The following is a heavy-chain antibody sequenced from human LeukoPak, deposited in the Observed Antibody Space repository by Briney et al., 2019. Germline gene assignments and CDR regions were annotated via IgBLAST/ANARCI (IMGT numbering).Heavy chain of an antibody. Sequence: SETLSLTCTVSGGSINSYYWGWIRQPPGKGLEWIGSIYHSGSTYYNPSLKSRVTISVDTSKNQFSLKLSSVTAADTAVYYCARGGYYGSGNDFRFDPWGQGTLVTVSS. CDR1: GGSINSYY. V-gene: IGHV4-38-2*02. CDR2: IYHSGST. D-gene: IGHD3-10*01. CDR3: ARGGYYGSGNDFRFDP. J-gene: IGHJ5*02.